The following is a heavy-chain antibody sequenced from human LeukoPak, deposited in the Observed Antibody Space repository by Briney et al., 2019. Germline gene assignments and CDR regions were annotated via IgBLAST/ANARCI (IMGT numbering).Heavy chain of an antibody. CDR3: ARTIFGVADYYYYYMDV. CDR2: IYYSGST. CDR1: GGSISSGGYS. Sequence: SQTLSLTCTVSGGSISSGGYSWSWIRQHPGKGLEWIGYIYYSGSTYYNPSLKSRVTISVDTSKNQFYLKLSSVTAADTAVYYCARTIFGVADYYYYYMDVWGKGTTVTVSS. J-gene: IGHJ6*03. V-gene: IGHV4-31*03. D-gene: IGHD3-3*01.